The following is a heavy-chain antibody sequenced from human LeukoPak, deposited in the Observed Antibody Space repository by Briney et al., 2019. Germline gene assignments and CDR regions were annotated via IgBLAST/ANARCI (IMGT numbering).Heavy chain of an antibody. CDR1: GFTFSGSA. J-gene: IGHJ4*02. V-gene: IGHV3-73*01. Sequence: GGSLRLSCAASGFTFSGSAMHWVRQASGKGLEWVGRIRSKANSYATAYAASVKGRFTISRDDSKNTAYLQMNSLRAEDTAVYYCARGSAVAGTGDYWGQGTLVTVSS. CDR3: ARGSAVAGTGDY. CDR2: IRSKANSYAT. D-gene: IGHD6-19*01.